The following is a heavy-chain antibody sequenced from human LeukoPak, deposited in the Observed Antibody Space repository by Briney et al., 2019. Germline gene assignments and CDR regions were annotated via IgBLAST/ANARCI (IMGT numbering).Heavy chain of an antibody. D-gene: IGHD2-15*01. J-gene: IGHJ6*02. CDR2: INHSGST. Sequence: SETLSLTCAVSGGSFSGYYWSWIRQPPGKGLEWIGEINHSGSTNYNPSLKSRVTISVDTSKNQFSLKLISVTAADTAVYYCARGYCSGGSCYLDPWGQGTTVTVSS. CDR3: ARGYCSGGSCYLDP. V-gene: IGHV4-34*01. CDR1: GGSFSGYY.